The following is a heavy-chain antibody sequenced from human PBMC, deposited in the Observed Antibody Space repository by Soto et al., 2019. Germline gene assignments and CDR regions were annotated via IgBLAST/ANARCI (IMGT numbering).Heavy chain of an antibody. Sequence: QVQLLQSGAEVKKPGSSVRVSCEASGGTFRTYAISWVRQAPGQGLEWMGEIIPIFGKVNYAQKFQGRVTITEAESTTTVYMDLRSLTSEDTAVYYCAKGAVAGTPTSYYYDGMDVWGHGTTVTVS. J-gene: IGHJ6*02. D-gene: IGHD6-19*01. V-gene: IGHV1-69*12. CDR2: IIPIFGKV. CDR1: GGTFRTYA. CDR3: AKGAVAGTPTSYYYDGMDV.